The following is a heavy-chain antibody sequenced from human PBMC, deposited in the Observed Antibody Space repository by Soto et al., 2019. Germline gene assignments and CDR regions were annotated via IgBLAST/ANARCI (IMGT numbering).Heavy chain of an antibody. J-gene: IGHJ5*02. Sequence: QVQLVQSGAEVKKPGASVKVSCKASGYTFTSYGISWVRQAPGQGLEWMGWISAYNGNTNYAQKLQGRVTMTTDTSTSTAYMELRSLRSHGTAVYYCARIPSFIQLWFRGCFDPWGQGTLVTVSS. CDR3: ARIPSFIQLWFRGCFDP. CDR2: ISAYNGNT. V-gene: IGHV1-18*01. CDR1: GYTFTSYG. D-gene: IGHD5-18*01.